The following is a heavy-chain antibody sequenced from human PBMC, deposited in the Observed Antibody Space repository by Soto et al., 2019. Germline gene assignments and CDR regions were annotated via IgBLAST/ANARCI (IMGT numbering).Heavy chain of an antibody. J-gene: IGHJ5*02. V-gene: IGHV4-59*01. CDR1: GGSISSGY. Sequence: QVQLQESGPGLVKPSETLSLTCSVSGGSISSGYWTWIRQPPGKGLEWIGYIYYGGSINYNPSLKSRVIISVDTAKKQFALGLSSVSAADPAVYYCTGAYYVVSGYSLDPWGQGTSVTVSS. CDR2: IYYGGSI. D-gene: IGHD3-22*01. CDR3: TGAYYVVSGYSLDP.